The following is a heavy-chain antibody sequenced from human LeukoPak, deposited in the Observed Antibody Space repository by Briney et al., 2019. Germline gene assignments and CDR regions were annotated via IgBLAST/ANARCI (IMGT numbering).Heavy chain of an antibody. Sequence: SETLSLTCTVSGYSISSGYYWAWIRQPPGQGLEWIGNIYHSGSTYYNPSLKSRVTISVDTSKNQFSLQLTSVTAADTAVYYCARAYSSSWCFNWFDPWGQGTLVTVSS. CDR2: IYHSGST. D-gene: IGHD6-13*01. J-gene: IGHJ5*02. CDR1: GYSISSGYY. CDR3: ARAYSSSWCFNWFDP. V-gene: IGHV4-38-2*02.